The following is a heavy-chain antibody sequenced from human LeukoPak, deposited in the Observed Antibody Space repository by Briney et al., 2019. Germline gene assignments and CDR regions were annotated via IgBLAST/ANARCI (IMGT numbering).Heavy chain of an antibody. J-gene: IGHJ4*02. V-gene: IGHV4-39*07. CDR3: AREGTAVAGIFDY. Sequence: DPSETLSLTCTVSGGSISSSSYYWGWIRQLPGKGLEWIGSIYYSGSTYYNPSLKSRVTISVDTSKNQFSLKLSSVTAADTAVYYCAREGTAVAGIFDYWGQGTLVTVSS. CDR2: IYYSGST. D-gene: IGHD6-19*01. CDR1: GGSISSSSYY.